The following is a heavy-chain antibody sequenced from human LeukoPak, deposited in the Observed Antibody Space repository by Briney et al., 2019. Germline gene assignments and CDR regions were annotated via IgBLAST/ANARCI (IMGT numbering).Heavy chain of an antibody. CDR1: GFTISGSA. CDR3: TNSPIAGDYVFNP. J-gene: IGHJ5*02. D-gene: IGHD4-17*01. CDR2: IRSKANSYTT. V-gene: IGHV3-73*01. Sequence: PGGSLRLSCAASGFTISGSAMHWVRQASGKGLEWVGRIRSKANSYTTAYAASVKGRFTISRDDSKNTAYLQMNSLKTEDTAVYYCTNSPIAGDYVFNPWGQGTLVTVSS.